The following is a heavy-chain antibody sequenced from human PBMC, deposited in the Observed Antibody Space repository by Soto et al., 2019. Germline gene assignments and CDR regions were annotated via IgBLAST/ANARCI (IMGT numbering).Heavy chain of an antibody. Sequence: ASVKVSFKASGYTFTSYYMHWVRQAPGQGLEWMGIINPSGGSTSYAQKFQGRVTITADESTSTAYMELSSLRSEDTAVYYCARDNDYGDYGWFDPWGQGTLVTVS. D-gene: IGHD4-17*01. V-gene: IGHV1-46*01. CDR3: ARDNDYGDYGWFDP. CDR1: GYTFTSYY. CDR2: INPSGGST. J-gene: IGHJ5*02.